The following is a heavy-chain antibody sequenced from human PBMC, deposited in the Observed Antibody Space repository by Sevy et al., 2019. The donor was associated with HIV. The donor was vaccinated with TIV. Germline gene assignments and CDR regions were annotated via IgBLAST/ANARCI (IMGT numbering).Heavy chain of an antibody. CDR1: GGSISSSSYF. CDR2: ISYSGST. CDR3: ARHGGLAYYDYVQRGGWFDP. Sequence: SETLSLTCTVSGGSISSSSYFCAWIRQPPGKGLEWIGSISYSGSTYYNPSLKSRVTISVDTSKNQFSLKLSSVTAADTAVYFCARHGGLAYYDYVQRGGWFDPWGQGTLVTVSS. J-gene: IGHJ5*02. V-gene: IGHV4-39*01. D-gene: IGHD3-16*01.